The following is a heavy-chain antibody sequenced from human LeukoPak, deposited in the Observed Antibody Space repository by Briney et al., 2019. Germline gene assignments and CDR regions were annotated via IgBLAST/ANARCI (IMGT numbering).Heavy chain of an antibody. V-gene: IGHV1-2*04. CDR3: ARANPLHCSSTSCLFDY. Sequence: GASVKVSCKASGYTFTDYYMHWVRQAPGQGLEWMGWINPNNGGTYSTQKFQGWVTMTRDMSISTAYMELSRLTSDDTAVYYCARANPLHCSSTSCLFDYWGQGSLVTVSS. J-gene: IGHJ4*02. CDR1: GYTFTDYY. D-gene: IGHD2-2*01. CDR2: INPNNGGT.